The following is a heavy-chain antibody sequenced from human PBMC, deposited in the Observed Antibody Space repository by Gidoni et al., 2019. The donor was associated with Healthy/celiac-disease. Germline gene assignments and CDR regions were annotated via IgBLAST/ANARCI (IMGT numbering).Heavy chain of an antibody. J-gene: IGHJ4*02. V-gene: IGHV1-2*02. CDR2: INPNSGGT. CDR1: GYTFTGYY. Sequence: QVQLVQSGAEVKKPGASVKVSCKASGYTFTGYYMHWVRQAPGQGLEWMGWINPNSGGTNYAQKFQGRVTMTRDTSISTAYMELSRLRSDDTAVYYCARDGKGYYGSGSWGNDYWGQGTLVTVSS. D-gene: IGHD3-10*01. CDR3: ARDGKGYYGSGSWGNDY.